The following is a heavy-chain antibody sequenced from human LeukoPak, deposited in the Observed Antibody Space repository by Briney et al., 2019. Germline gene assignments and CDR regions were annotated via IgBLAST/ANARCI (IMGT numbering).Heavy chain of an antibody. D-gene: IGHD3-10*01. CDR2: IIHSGST. CDR3: AASKKYGSGSYYVYYMDV. Sequence: SETLSLTCAVYGGSFSGYYWSWIRQPPGKGLEWIGEIIHSGSTNSNPSLKSRVTISVDTSKNQFSLRLSSVTAADTAVYYCAASKKYGSGSYYVYYMDVWGKGTTVTISS. J-gene: IGHJ6*03. CDR1: GGSFSGYY. V-gene: IGHV4-34*12.